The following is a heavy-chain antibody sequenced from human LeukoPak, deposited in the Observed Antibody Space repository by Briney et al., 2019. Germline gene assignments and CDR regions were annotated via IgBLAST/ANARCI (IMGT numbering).Heavy chain of an antibody. CDR2: INHSGST. V-gene: IGHV4-34*01. J-gene: IGHJ4*02. D-gene: IGHD6-13*01. CDR3: ASSDEIAAAGNYFDY. Sequence: SETLSLTCAVYGGSFSGYYWSWIRQPPGKGLEWIGEINHSGSTNYNPSLKSRVTISVDTSKNQFSLKLSSVTAADTAVYYCASSDEIAAAGNYFDYWGQGTLVTVPS. CDR1: GGSFSGYY.